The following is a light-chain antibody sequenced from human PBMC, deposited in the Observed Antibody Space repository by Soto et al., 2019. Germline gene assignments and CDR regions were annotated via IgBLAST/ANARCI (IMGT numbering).Light chain of an antibody. V-gene: IGKV1-39*01. CDR2: AAS. J-gene: IGKJ1*01. Sequence: DIQMTQSPSSLSAFVGDRLTITCRASQSISTYLNWYQQKPGKAPKLLISAASNLQSGVPSRFSGSGSGTEFTLTVSSMYPEDFATYYCQQSYSLPWTFGQGTNVEIK. CDR3: QQSYSLPWT. CDR1: QSISTY.